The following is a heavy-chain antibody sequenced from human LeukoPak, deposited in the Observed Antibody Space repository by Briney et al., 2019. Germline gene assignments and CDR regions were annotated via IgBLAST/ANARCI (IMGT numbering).Heavy chain of an antibody. CDR3: ARWTGTTDAFDI. CDR1: GYSISIGYY. CDR2: IYHSGST. Sequence: ASETLSLTCAVSGYSISIGYYWGWIRQPPGKGLEWIGSIYHSGSTYYNPSLKSRVTISVDTSKNQFSLKLSSVTAADTAVYYCARWTGTTDAFDIWGQGTMVTVSS. J-gene: IGHJ3*02. D-gene: IGHD1-7*01. V-gene: IGHV4-38-2*01.